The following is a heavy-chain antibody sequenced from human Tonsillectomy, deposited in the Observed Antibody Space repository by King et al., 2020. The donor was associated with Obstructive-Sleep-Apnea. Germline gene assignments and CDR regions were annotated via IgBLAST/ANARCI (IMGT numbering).Heavy chain of an antibody. J-gene: IGHJ6*02. CDR1: GFTFSSYA. D-gene: IGHD3-10*01. V-gene: IGHV3-30-3*01. Sequence: VQLVDSGGGVVQPGRSLRLSCAASGFTFSSYAMHWVRQAPGKGLEWVAVISYDGSNKYYADSVKGRFTISRDNSKNTLYLQMNSLRAEDTAVYYCARACPQVRGVLYYYYGMDVWGQGTTVTVSS. CDR3: ARACPQVRGVLYYYYGMDV. CDR2: ISYDGSNK.